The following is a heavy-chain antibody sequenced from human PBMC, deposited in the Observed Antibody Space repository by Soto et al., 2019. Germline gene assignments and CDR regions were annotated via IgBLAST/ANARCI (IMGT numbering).Heavy chain of an antibody. CDR2: ISENNGNT. CDR3: ARRIVVVPPTTDRGYYYYGMDV. J-gene: IGHJ6*02. V-gene: IGHV1-18*04. CDR1: GYTFSNYG. D-gene: IGHD2-21*02. Sequence: QVQLLQSGAEVKKPGASVKVSCQASGYTFSNYGISWVRQAPGQGLEWMGWISENNGNTEYAQRFQGRVTMTTDTSTRTAYVELRSLRSDDTAVYYCARRIVVVPPTTDRGYYYYGMDVWGQGTTVTVSS.